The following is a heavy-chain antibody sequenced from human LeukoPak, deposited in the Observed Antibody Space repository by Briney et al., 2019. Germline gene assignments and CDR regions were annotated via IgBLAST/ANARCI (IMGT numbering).Heavy chain of an antibody. V-gene: IGHV4-30-4*01. D-gene: IGHD5-18*01. Sequence: PSETLSLTCNVSGASINNGDHFWSWIRQPPHKGLEWIGYIYYSGRTYYGPSLKSRVSISMDKSKNQFSLNVNSVTAADTAVYYCAKMGFSYGSIFWGQGTLVTVSS. CDR2: IYYSGRT. J-gene: IGHJ1*01. CDR3: AKMGFSYGSIF. CDR1: GASINNGDHF.